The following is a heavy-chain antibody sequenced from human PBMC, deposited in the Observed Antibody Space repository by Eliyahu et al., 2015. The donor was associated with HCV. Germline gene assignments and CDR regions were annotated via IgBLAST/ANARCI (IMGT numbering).Heavy chain of an antibody. D-gene: IGHD3-10*01. J-gene: IGHJ4*02. Sequence: VQVVDSGGDLVQPGGSLRLSWVVSGVTFSSHAMTWVRQAPGKGLEWVSSISESGVTTYYADSAKGRFTIYRDNPRNTLYLQMNSLRAEDTAIYYCAKGSYYFDYWGQGTLVTVPS. CDR2: ISESGVTT. CDR1: GVTFSSHA. V-gene: IGHV3-23*04. CDR3: AKGSYYFDY.